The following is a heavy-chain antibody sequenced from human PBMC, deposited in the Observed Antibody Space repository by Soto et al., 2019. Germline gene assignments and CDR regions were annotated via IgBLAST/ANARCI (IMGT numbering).Heavy chain of an antibody. V-gene: IGHV1-2*04. CDR1: GYTFTGYY. CDR2: INPNSGGT. Sequence: GASVKVSCKASGYTFTGYYMHWVRQAPGQGLEWMGWINPNSGGTNYAQKFQGWVTMTRDTSISTAYMELSRLRSDDTAVYYCARGGGYDSSGYYVYYFDYWGQGTLVTVSS. J-gene: IGHJ4*02. CDR3: ARGGGYDSSGYYVYYFDY. D-gene: IGHD3-22*01.